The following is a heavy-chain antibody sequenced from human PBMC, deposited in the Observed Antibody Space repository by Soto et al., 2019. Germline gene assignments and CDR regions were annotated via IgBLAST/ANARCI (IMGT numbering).Heavy chain of an antibody. CDR2: ISYDGSNK. V-gene: IGHV3-30-3*01. CDR3: AREIRADSSGYYYVFDDAFDI. Sequence: TGGSLRLSCAASGFTFSSYAMHWVRQAPGKGLEWVAVISYDGSNKYYADSVKGRFTISRDNSKNTLYLQMNSLRAEDTAVYYCAREIRADSSGYYYVFDDAFDIWGQGTMVTVSS. J-gene: IGHJ3*02. CDR1: GFTFSSYA. D-gene: IGHD3-22*01.